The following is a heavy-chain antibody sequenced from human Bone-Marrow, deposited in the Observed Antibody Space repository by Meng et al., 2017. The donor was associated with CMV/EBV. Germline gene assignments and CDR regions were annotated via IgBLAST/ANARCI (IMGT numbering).Heavy chain of an antibody. D-gene: IGHD2-2*02. J-gene: IGHJ4*02. Sequence: GGSLRLSCAASGLTFSSYSMNWVRQAPGKGLEWVSSISSSGSYIYYADSVKGRFTISRDNARNSLYLQMNSLRAEDTAVYYCARRYCSSTSCYKGSAYDYWGQGTLVTVSS. CDR2: ISSSGSYI. CDR1: GLTFSSYS. CDR3: ARRYCSSTSCYKGSAYDY. V-gene: IGHV3-21*01.